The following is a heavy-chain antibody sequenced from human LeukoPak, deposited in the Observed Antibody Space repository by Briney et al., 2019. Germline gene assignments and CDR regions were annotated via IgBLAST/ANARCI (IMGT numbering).Heavy chain of an antibody. V-gene: IGHV3-21*01. CDR3: EREVSHDAFDI. CDR1: GFSFSRYS. Sequence: PGGSLRLSCADSGFSFSRYSMKWVRQAPGKGLEWVSSISSSSSYIYHAHPLKGRFTISRDNAKNSLYLQMNSLRAEDTAVYYCEREVSHDAFDIWGQGTIPSLQ. CDR2: ISSSSSYI. J-gene: IGHJ3*02.